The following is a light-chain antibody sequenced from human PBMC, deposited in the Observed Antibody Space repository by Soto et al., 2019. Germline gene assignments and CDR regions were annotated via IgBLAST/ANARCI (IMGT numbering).Light chain of an antibody. CDR1: SSDVGGYNY. J-gene: IGLJ3*02. CDR2: EVS. CDR3: SSYTRSNTWV. V-gene: IGLV2-14*01. Sequence: QSALTQPASVSGSPGQSITISCTGTSSDVGGYNYVSWFQQYPGKVPKLMIYEVSNRPSGVSNRFSGSKSGNTASLTISGLQAEDEADYYCSSYTRSNTWVFGGGTQLTVL.